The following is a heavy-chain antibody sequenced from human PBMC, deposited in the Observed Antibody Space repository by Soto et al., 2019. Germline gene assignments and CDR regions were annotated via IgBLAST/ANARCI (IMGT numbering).Heavy chain of an antibody. D-gene: IGHD2-2*01. V-gene: IGHV1-18*01. Sequence: VKVSCKASGYTFTSYGISWVRQAPGQGLEWMGWISAYNGNTNYAQKLQGRVTMTTDTSTSTAYMELRSLRSDDTAVYYCARDSYCSSTSCPASKYAFDIWGQGTMVTVSS. CDR2: ISAYNGNT. CDR3: ARDSYCSSTSCPASKYAFDI. CDR1: GYTFTSYG. J-gene: IGHJ3*02.